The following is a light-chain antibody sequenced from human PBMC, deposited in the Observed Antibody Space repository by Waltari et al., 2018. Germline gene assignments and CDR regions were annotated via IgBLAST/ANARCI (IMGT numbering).Light chain of an antibody. CDR2: GAS. CDR3: QQYNDWPPLT. V-gene: IGKV3-15*01. Sequence: EIVMTQSPATVSVSPGARATLSCRASQSVASNLAWYQQKPGQAPRLLIHGASARATGIPARFSGSGSGTEFTLTISSLESEDSAVYYCQQYNDWPPLTFGPGTKVEIE. J-gene: IGKJ3*01. CDR1: QSVASN.